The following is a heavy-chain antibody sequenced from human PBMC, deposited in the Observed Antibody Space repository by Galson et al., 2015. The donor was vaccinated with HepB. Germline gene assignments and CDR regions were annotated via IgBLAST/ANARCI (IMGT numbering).Heavy chain of an antibody. CDR3: ARPSSGSPGGLNFNMDV. Sequence: TLSLTCAVSGGSISTINWWSWVRQPPGKGLEWIGEIHHSGSTNYNPSLKSRVTISVDKSKNHFSLKLSSVTAADTAVYYCARPSSGSPGGLNFNMDVWGQGTTVTVSS. D-gene: IGHD1-26*01. V-gene: IGHV4-4*02. CDR1: GGSISTINW. J-gene: IGHJ6*02. CDR2: IHHSGST.